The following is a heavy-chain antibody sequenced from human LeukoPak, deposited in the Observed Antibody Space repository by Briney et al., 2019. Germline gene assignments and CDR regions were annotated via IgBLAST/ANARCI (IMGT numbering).Heavy chain of an antibody. CDR3: ARLVVSTWYHEVLLGRDY. D-gene: IGHD6-13*01. CDR2: IYGSGST. CDR1: GGSIRSY. V-gene: IGHV4-4*07. J-gene: IGHJ4*02. Sequence: SETLSLTCTVSGGSIRSYWSWIRQPAGKGLEWIGRIYGSGSTDYNPSLKSRVTISVDTSKNQFSLKLSSVTAADTAVYYCARLVVSTWYHEVLLGRDYWGQGTLVTVSS.